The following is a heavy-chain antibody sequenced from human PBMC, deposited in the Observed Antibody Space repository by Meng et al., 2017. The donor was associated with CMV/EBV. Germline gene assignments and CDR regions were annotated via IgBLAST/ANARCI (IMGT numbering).Heavy chain of an antibody. D-gene: IGHD3-9*01. V-gene: IGHV1-2*02. Sequence: YYMHWVRQAPGQGLEWMGWINPNSGGTNYAQKFQGRVTMTRDTSISTAYMELSRLRSEDTAVYYCARGLRYFDWFTNYYYYYGMDVWGQGTTVTVSS. CDR2: INPNSGGT. J-gene: IGHJ6*02. CDR1: YY. CDR3: ARGLRYFDWFTNYYYYYGMDV.